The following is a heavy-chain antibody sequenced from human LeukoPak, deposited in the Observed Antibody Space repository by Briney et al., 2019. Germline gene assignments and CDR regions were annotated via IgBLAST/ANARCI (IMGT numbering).Heavy chain of an antibody. Sequence: SETLSLTCGVSGGSVTSTNWWSWVRQPPGQGLEWIGEVSLSGLTNYNPSLSSRVIMALDTSKNHLSLHLTSVTAADTAVYYCSRENGAFSPFGYWGQGYLVTVLS. V-gene: IGHV4-4*02. CDR1: GGSVTSTNW. J-gene: IGHJ4*02. D-gene: IGHD2-8*01. CDR2: VSLSGLT. CDR3: SRENGAFSPFGY.